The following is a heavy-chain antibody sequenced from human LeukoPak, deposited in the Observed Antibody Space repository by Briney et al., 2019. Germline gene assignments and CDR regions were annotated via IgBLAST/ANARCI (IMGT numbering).Heavy chain of an antibody. J-gene: IGHJ5*02. V-gene: IGHV4-34*01. CDR2: INHSGST. D-gene: IGHD2-2*01. CDR1: GGSISSYY. CDR3: AAPRVGYCSSTSCPNWFDP. Sequence: SETLCCTCTVSGGSISSYYWSWIRQPPGKGLEWIGEINHSGSTNYNPCLKSRVTISVDTSKNQFSLKLSSVTAADTAVYYCAAPRVGYCSSTSCPNWFDPWGQGTLVTVSS.